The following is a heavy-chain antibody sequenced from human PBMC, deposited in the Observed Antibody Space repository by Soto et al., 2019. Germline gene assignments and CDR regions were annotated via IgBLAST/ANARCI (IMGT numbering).Heavy chain of an antibody. V-gene: IGHV4-4*02. J-gene: IGHJ4*02. CDR1: GGSISSSNW. Sequence: SETLSLTCAVSGGSISSSNWWSWVRQPPGKGLEWIGEIYHSGSTNYNPSLKSRVTISVDKSKNQFSLKLSSVTAADTAVYYFARVGSGWYLREDDDIDYWGQGTLVTVSS. CDR3: ARVGSGWYLREDDDIDY. CDR2: IYHSGST. D-gene: IGHD6-19*01.